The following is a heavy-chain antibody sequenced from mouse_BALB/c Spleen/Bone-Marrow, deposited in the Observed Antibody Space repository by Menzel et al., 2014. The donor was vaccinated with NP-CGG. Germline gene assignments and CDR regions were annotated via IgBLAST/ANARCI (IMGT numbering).Heavy chain of an antibody. CDR1: GFAFSSYD. CDR2: ISSGGSYT. D-gene: IGHD4-1*02. J-gene: IGHJ2*01. Sequence: DVMLVESGGGLVKPGGSLKLSCAASGFAFSSYDMSWVRQTPEKRLEWVATISSGGSYTYYPDSVKGRVTISRDNARNTLSLQMSSLRSEDTALYYCVRRVQLDYWGQGTTLTVSS. V-gene: IGHV5-9*02. CDR3: VRRVQLDY.